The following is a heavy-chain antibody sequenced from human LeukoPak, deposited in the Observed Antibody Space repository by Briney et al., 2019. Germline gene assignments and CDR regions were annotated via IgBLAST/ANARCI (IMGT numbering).Heavy chain of an antibody. CDR1: GFSFRTYW. J-gene: IGHJ4*02. V-gene: IGHV3-7*01. CDR2: INQAGSDK. CDR3: GRGDPDY. Sequence: PGGSLRLSCEVSGFSFRTYWVNWVRQAPGKGLEWVANINQAGSDKYYVDSVKGRFTISRDNAKNSVYLQMNNLRAEDTGVYYCGRGDPDYWGQGTLVTVSS.